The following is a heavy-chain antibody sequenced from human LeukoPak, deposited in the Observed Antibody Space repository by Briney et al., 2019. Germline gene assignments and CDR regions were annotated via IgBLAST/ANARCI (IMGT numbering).Heavy chain of an antibody. CDR3: ANLIAVAGYYFDY. CDR1: GGSISSSSYY. D-gene: IGHD6-19*01. J-gene: IGHJ4*02. V-gene: IGHV4-39*01. Sequence: SETLSLTCTVSGGSISSSSYYWGWIRRPPGKGLEWIGSTYYSASTYYNPSLKSRVTISVDTSKNQFSLKLSSVTAADTAVYYCANLIAVAGYYFDYWGQGTLVTVSS. CDR2: TYYSAST.